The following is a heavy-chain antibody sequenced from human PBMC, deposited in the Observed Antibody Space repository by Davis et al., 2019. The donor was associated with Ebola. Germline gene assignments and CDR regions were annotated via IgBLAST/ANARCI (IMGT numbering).Heavy chain of an antibody. CDR2: IYSGGST. CDR3: ASSGLDAFDI. Sequence: GESLKISCAASGFTVSSNYMSWVRQAPGKGLEWVSVIYSGGSTYYADSVKGRFTISRDNSKNTLYLQMNSLRAEDTAVYYCASSGLDAFDIWGQGTMVTVSS. V-gene: IGHV3-53*01. CDR1: GFTVSSNY. J-gene: IGHJ3*02.